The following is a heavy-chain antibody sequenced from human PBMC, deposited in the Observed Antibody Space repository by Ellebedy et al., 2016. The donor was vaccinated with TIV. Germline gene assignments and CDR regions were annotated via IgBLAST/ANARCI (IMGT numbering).Heavy chain of an antibody. CDR2: ISSSSSNT. V-gene: IGHV3-11*05. CDR3: ATDLNWENN. J-gene: IGHJ4*02. D-gene: IGHD7-27*01. Sequence: GESLKISCAASGFSFSDYHMSWIRQAPGKGLEWVSYISSSSSNTNYADSVKVRFTISRDNAKQSLYLQMNSLRAEDTAVYYCATDLNWENNWGRGTLVTVSS. CDR1: GFSFSDYH.